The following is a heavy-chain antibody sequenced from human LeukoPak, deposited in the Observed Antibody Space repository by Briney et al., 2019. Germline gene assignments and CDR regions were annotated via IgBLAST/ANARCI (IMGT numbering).Heavy chain of an antibody. CDR2: ISSSSSTI. V-gene: IGHV3-48*01. J-gene: IGHJ4*02. CDR1: GFTFSSYS. D-gene: IGHD3-22*01. Sequence: PGGSLRLSCAASGFTFSSYSMNWVRQAPGKGLEWVSYISSSSSTIYYADSVKGRFTISRDNAKNSLYLQMNSLRAEDTAVYCCARGSYDSSGYYLDYWGQGTLVTVSS. CDR3: ARGSYDSSGYYLDY.